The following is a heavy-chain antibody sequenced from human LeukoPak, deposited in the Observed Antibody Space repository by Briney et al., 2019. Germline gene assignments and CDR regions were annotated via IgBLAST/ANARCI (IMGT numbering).Heavy chain of an antibody. D-gene: IGHD3-16*01. CDR3: ARRGFDS. J-gene: IGHJ4*02. V-gene: IGHV1-2*06. Sequence: GSVKVSCKASGYTFTGYYIHWVRQAPGQGLEWMGRINPSSGVTYYVQKFEGRVTMTRDTSVSTVYMEVGNLTSDDTAMYFCARRGFDSWGQGTLVTVSS. CDR2: INPSSGVT. CDR1: GYTFTGYY.